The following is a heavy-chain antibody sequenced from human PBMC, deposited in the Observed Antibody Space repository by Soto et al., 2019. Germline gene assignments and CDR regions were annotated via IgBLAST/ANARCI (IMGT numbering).Heavy chain of an antibody. CDR2: IYYSGST. J-gene: IGHJ6*02. Sequence: PRDTLTLTSTVYCFSIGSGSYACGWIRKLPVEGLEWIGSIYYSGSTYYNPSLKSRVTISVDTSKNQFSLKLSSVNAADTAVYYCARRSDDFWSGYYLYYYGMDVWGQGTTVT. CDR3: ARRSDDFWSGYYLYYYGMDV. D-gene: IGHD3-3*01. CDR1: CFSIGSGSYA. V-gene: IGHV4-39*01.